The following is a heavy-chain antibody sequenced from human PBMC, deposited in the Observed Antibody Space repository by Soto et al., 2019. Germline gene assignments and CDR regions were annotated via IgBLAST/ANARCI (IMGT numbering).Heavy chain of an antibody. CDR1: GDIVSSNTAS. V-gene: IGHV6-1*01. CDR2: TYFRSKWYN. CDR3: AKGDNLGPKTGYAFDP. D-gene: IGHD5-12*01. Sequence: PSQTLSLTCAISGDIVSSNTASWNWIRQSPSRGLEWLGRTYFRSKWYNDCAVSVKSRIIINPDTSNNQFSLQLNSVTPEDTAVYFCAKGDNLGPKTGYAFDPWGQGIMVTVSS. J-gene: IGHJ5*02.